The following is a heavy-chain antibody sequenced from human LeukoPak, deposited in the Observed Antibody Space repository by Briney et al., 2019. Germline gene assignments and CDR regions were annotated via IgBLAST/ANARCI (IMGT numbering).Heavy chain of an antibody. V-gene: IGHV3-30*02. CDR1: GFTFSSYG. Sequence: TGGSLRLSCAASGFTFSSYGMHWVRQAPGKGLEWVAFIRYDGSSKYYADSVKGRFTISRDNSKNTLYLQMNSLRAEDTAVYYCAKDRRIAAAVYWGQGTLVTVSS. CDR2: IRYDGSSK. D-gene: IGHD6-13*01. CDR3: AKDRRIAAAVY. J-gene: IGHJ4*02.